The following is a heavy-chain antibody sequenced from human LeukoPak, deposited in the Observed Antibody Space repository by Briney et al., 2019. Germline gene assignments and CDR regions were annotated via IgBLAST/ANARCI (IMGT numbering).Heavy chain of an antibody. CDR2: IWYDGSNK. CDR3: ARAQGYCSNGVCYTGYYYYMDV. CDR1: GFTFDDYA. V-gene: IGHV3-33*08. D-gene: IGHD2-8*01. J-gene: IGHJ6*03. Sequence: GGSLRLSCAASGFTFDDYAMHWVRQAPGKGLEWVAVIWYDGSNKYYADSVKGRFTISRDNSKNTLYLQVNSLRAEDTAAYYCARAQGYCSNGVCYTGYYYYMDVWGKGTTVTVSS.